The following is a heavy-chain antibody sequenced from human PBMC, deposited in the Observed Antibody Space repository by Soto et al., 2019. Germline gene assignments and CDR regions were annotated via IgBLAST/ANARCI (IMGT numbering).Heavy chain of an antibody. CDR3: ARFLGYCSSTSCYWAFSAFDI. J-gene: IGHJ3*02. V-gene: IGHV2-26*01. CDR2: IFSNDEK. D-gene: IGHD2-2*01. CDR1: GFSLSNARMG. Sequence: QVTLKESGPVLVKPTETLTLTCTVSGFSLSNARMGVSWIRQPPGKALEWLAHIFSNDEKSYSTSLKSRLTISKATSKSQVVLTMTNMDPVDTATYYCARFLGYCSSTSCYWAFSAFDIWGQGTMVTVSS.